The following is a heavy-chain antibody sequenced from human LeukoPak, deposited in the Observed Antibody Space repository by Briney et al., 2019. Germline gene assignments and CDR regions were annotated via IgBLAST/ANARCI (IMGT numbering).Heavy chain of an antibody. CDR1: GFTFSSYS. J-gene: IGHJ4*02. CDR3: ARAHGGSGYYLPLDY. D-gene: IGHD3-22*01. Sequence: PGGSLRLSCAASGFTFSSYSMNCVRQAPGKGPEWVSYISSSSSTIYYADSVKGRFTISRDNAKNSLYLQMNRLRDEDTAVYYCARAHGGSGYYLPLDYWGQGTLVTVSS. CDR2: ISSSSSTI. V-gene: IGHV3-48*02.